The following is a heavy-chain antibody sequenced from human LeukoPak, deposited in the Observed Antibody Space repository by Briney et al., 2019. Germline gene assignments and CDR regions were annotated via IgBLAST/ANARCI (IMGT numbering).Heavy chain of an antibody. D-gene: IGHD6-13*01. V-gene: IGHV3-53*01. CDR2: IYRGGST. CDR1: GFTVSSNY. J-gene: IGHJ3*01. CDR3: TGRGLYSSSWWAFDV. Sequence: PGGSLRLSCAASGFTVSSNYMSWVRQAPWKGLEWVSVIYRGGSTYYADSVKGRFTISRDNSKNTLYLQMNSLRAEDTAVYYCTGRGLYSSSWWAFDVWGQGTVVTVSS.